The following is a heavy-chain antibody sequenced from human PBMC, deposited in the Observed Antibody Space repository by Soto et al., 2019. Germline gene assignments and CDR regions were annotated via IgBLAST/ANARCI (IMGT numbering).Heavy chain of an antibody. V-gene: IGHV1-18*01. Sequence: QVQLVQSGAEVTKPGASVTVSCKASGYTFPTYGLSWVRQAPGQGLEWMGWIVANSGTTVYAQEFHGRVTMTTDPTTNTACMELRSCRFDDTGLYYCARVAGYGSGSRHFDNWRQRTLVTVSS. CDR1: GYTFPTYG. CDR3: ARVAGYGSGSRHFDN. CDR2: IVANSGTT. D-gene: IGHD3-10*01. J-gene: IGHJ4*02.